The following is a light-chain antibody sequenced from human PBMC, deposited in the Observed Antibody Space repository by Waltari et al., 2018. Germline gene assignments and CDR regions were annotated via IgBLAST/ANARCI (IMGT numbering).Light chain of an antibody. CDR1: QGVFYSSYNKNN. CDR3: HQYYSIPYT. CDR2: WAA. Sequence: DIVMTQSPDSLSVSLGERATINCKSSQGVFYSSYNKNNLAWYQPKPGQPPKLLIYWAANRESGVPDRFSGSGSGTDFTLTISSLQAEDVAVYYCHQYYSIPYTFGQGTKLEVK. V-gene: IGKV4-1*01. J-gene: IGKJ2*01.